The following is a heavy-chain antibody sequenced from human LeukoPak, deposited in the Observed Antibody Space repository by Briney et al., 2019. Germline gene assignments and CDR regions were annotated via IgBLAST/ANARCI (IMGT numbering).Heavy chain of an antibody. CDR1: GFTLSSYG. J-gene: IGHJ4*02. D-gene: IGHD3-22*01. V-gene: IGHV3-30*18. CDR2: ISYDGSNK. Sequence: GGSLRLSCAVSGFTLSSYGMHWVRQAPGKGLEWVAVISYDGSNKYYADSMKGRFTISTDNSKNMLFLQMNSLRAEDTAVYYCAKDWDPGYYDSSGSYPDYWGQGTLVTVSS. CDR3: AKDWDPGYYDSSGSYPDY.